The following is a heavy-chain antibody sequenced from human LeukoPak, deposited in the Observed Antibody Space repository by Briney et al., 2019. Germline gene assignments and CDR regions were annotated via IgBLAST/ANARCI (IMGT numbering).Heavy chain of an antibody. V-gene: IGHV3-23*01. D-gene: IGHD6-13*01. J-gene: IGHJ4*02. CDR1: GFTFSSYS. CDR2: ISGSGGST. Sequence: GGSLRLSCAASGFTFSSYSMNWVRQAPGKGLEWVSAISGSGGSTYYADSVKGRFTISRDNSKNTLYLQMNSLRAEDTAVYYCAKGFSWQGYFDYWGQGTLVTVSS. CDR3: AKGFSWQGYFDY.